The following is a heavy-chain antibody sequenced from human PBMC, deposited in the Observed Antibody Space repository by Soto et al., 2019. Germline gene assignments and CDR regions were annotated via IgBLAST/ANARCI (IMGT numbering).Heavy chain of an antibody. CDR2: ISSDGSKK. J-gene: IGHJ5*01. V-gene: IGHV3-30-3*01. CDR1: GFTFSSYA. Sequence: PGGSLRLSCAASGFTFSSYAMHWIRQAPGKGLEWVSIISSDGSKKYSADSVKGRFTVSRDNSKNTLYLQMNSLRLEDTAVYYCARAVSRRYRSGCEGFDSWRQVTLVTVSS. D-gene: IGHD6-19*01. CDR3: ARAVSRRYRSGCEGFDS.